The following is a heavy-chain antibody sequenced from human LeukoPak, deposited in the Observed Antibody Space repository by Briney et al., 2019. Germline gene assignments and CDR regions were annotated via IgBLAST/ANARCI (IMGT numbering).Heavy chain of an antibody. Sequence: SETLSLTCTVSGGSISSYYWSWIRQPPGKGLEWIGYIYYSGSTNYNPSLKSRVTISVDTSKNQLSLKLSSVTAADTAVYYCARTYSGSPADYWGQGTLVTVSS. D-gene: IGHD1-26*01. J-gene: IGHJ4*02. CDR1: GGSISSYY. CDR2: IYYSGST. CDR3: ARTYSGSPADY. V-gene: IGHV4-59*01.